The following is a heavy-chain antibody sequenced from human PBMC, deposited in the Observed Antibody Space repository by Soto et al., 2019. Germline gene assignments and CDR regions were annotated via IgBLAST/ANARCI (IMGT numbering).Heavy chain of an antibody. CDR2: ISYDGSDK. Sequence: GGSVRLSCAASGFTFSPYTMHWVRQTPGKGLEWVAVISYDGSDKYYAGSVRGRFTISRDNSKNTLFLQMNSLRAEDTALYYCARGGGFCGADCYKGGIDYWGQGALVTVSS. CDR1: GFTFSPYT. J-gene: IGHJ4*02. CDR3: ARGGGFCGADCYKGGIDY. V-gene: IGHV3-30-3*01. D-gene: IGHD2-21*02.